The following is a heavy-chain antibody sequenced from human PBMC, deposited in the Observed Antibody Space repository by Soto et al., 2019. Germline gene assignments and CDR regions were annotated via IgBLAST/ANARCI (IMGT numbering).Heavy chain of an antibody. D-gene: IGHD2-8*01. Sequence: ASVKVSCKASGYSFTDYHIHWVRQAPLQGLEWLGRINPKSGGTSTAQKFQGWVTMTRDRSISTVYMELTRLRSDDTAVYFCARGHSTDCSNGVCSFFYNHEMDVWGQGTTVTVSS. V-gene: IGHV1-2*04. CDR2: INPKSGGT. J-gene: IGHJ6*02. CDR1: GYSFTDYH. CDR3: ARGHSTDCSNGVCSFFYNHEMDV.